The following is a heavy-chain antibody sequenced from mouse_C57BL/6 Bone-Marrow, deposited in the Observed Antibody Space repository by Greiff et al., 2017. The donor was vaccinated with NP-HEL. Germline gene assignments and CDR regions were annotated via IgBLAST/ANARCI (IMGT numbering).Heavy chain of an antibody. CDR2: IYPSSGTT. D-gene: IGHD1-1*01. V-gene: IGHV1-81*01. J-gene: IGHJ1*03. CDR3: ARHDYSCGSRWYFDV. Sequence: VQLVESGAELARPGASVKLSCKASGYTFTSYGISWVKQRTGQGLEWIGEIYPSSGTTYYNEKFKGKATLTADKTSSSAYMELRSLTSEDSAVYFWARHDYSCGSRWYFDVWGTGTTVTVTS. CDR1: GYTFTSYG.